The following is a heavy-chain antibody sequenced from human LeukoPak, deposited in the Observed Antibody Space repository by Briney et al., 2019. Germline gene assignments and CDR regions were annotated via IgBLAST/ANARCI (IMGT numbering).Heavy chain of an antibody. CDR3: ARGGLDRSIDY. CDR2: IYTSGST. Sequence: PSETLSLTCTVSGGSISRYYWSWIRQPAGKGLEWIGRIYTSGSTDYNPSLKSRVTMSVDTSKNQSSLRLGSVTAADTAVYYCARGGLDRSIDYWGQGTLVTVSS. J-gene: IGHJ4*02. D-gene: IGHD3/OR15-3a*01. V-gene: IGHV4-4*07. CDR1: GGSISRYY.